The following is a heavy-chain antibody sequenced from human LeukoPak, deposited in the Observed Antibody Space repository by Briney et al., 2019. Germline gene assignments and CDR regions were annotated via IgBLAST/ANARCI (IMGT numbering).Heavy chain of an antibody. J-gene: IGHJ4*02. Sequence: GGSLRLSCAASGFTFSKYAMNWVRQAPGKGLECVSAISGSGDSTYHADSVKGRFSISRDNSKNTLYLQMSSLRAEDTAVYYCAKEIRGSGLFDHWGQGTLVTVSS. CDR2: ISGSGDST. CDR3: AKEIRGSGLFDH. CDR1: GFTFSKYA. D-gene: IGHD3-10*01. V-gene: IGHV3-23*01.